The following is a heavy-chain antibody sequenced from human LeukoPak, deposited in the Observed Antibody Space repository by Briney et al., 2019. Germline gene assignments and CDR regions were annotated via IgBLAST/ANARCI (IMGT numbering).Heavy chain of an antibody. CDR2: ISGSGGST. J-gene: IGHJ4*02. Sequence: PGASLRLSCAASGFTFSSYAMSWVRQAPGKGLEWVSAISGSGGSTYHADSVKGRFTISRDNSKNTLYLQMNSLRAEDTAVYYCAKDDSSGYYYDYFDYWGQGTLVTVSS. D-gene: IGHD3-22*01. CDR1: GFTFSSYA. CDR3: AKDDSSGYYYDYFDY. V-gene: IGHV3-23*01.